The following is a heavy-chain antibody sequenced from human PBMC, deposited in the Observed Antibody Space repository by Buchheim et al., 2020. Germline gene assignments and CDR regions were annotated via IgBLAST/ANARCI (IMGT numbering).Heavy chain of an antibody. V-gene: IGHV3-74*03. J-gene: IGHJ4*02. CDR1: GFSFSSYW. D-gene: IGHD4-23*01. CDR3: TRAVVETYFDS. Sequence: EAKLVESGGGHVLRGGSLSLSCEASGFSFSSYWMHWVRQVPGKGLEWVSHVNNDGSSATYADSVKGRFTISRDNARNILYLQMNSLRAEDTAVYYCTRAVVETYFDSWGQGTL. CDR2: VNNDGSSA.